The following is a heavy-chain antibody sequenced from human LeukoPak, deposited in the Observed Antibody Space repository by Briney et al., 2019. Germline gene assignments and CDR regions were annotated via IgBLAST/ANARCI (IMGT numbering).Heavy chain of an antibody. V-gene: IGHV3-21*01. CDR1: GFTFSTYS. CDR3: ATDGQSSGWYGFDY. D-gene: IGHD6-19*01. J-gene: IGHJ4*02. CDR2: ITSPVGHI. Sequence: GGSLRLSCAASGFTFSTYSMNWVRQAPGKGLEWVASITSPVGHIYYADSLKGRITIPRDNAKSSLYLQMNSLRVEDTAVYYCATDGQSSGWYGFDYWGQGTLVTVSS.